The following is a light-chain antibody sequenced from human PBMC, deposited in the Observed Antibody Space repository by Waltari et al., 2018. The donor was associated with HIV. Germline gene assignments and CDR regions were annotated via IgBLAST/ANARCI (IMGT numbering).Light chain of an antibody. V-gene: IGLV3-25*03. J-gene: IGLJ2*01. CDR2: KDT. CDR3: QSAGGGGTYR. CDR1: ALSKES. Sequence: SYDLTQPPSVSVSAGQTARLTCFGEALSKESTFWHQQKAGQAPLLVIHKDTERASGIPERFSGSTSGRLVTLTIDDVEPDDEADYYCQSAGGGGTYRFGGGTKLTVL.